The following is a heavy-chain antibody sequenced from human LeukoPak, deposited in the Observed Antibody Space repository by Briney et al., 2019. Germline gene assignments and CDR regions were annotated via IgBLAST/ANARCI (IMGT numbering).Heavy chain of an antibody. CDR3: ARGNNYDCWSGYYRFHP. CDR2: ISAYNGNT. Sequence: ASVQVSCKASGYTFTSYGISWVRQAPGQGLEWMGWISAYNGNTNYAQKLQGRVTMTTDTSTSTAYMELRSLRSDDTAVYYCARGNNYDCWSGYYRFHPWVQGTLVTVSS. CDR1: GYTFTSYG. V-gene: IGHV1-18*01. D-gene: IGHD3-3*01. J-gene: IGHJ5*02.